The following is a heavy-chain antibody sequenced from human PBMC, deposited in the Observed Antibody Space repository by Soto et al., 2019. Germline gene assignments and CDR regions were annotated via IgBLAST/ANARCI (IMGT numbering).Heavy chain of an antibody. Sequence: RQAPGQGLEWVSAISGCGGSTYYADPVKGRFTISRDNSKNTLSLQMNSLRADDTAVYYCAERFLEWLRPLDVLVKGTTVTVSS. CDR3: AERFLEWLRPLDV. V-gene: IGHV3-23*01. CDR2: ISGCGGST. J-gene: IGHJ6*04. D-gene: IGHD3-3*01.